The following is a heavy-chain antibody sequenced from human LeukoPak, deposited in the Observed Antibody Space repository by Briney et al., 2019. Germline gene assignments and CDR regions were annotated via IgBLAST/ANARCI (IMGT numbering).Heavy chain of an antibody. CDR1: GFTFSSYA. J-gene: IGHJ4*02. V-gene: IGHV3-23*01. Sequence: GGSLRLSCAASGFTFSSYAMSWVRQAPGKGLEWVSAISNSGGSTYYADSVKGRFAISRDNPKNTLYLQMNSLRAEDTAVYYCAKGLTYNSGSRGYFDYWGQGTLVTVSS. CDR2: ISNSGGST. CDR3: AKGLTYNSGSRGYFDY. D-gene: IGHD6-19*01.